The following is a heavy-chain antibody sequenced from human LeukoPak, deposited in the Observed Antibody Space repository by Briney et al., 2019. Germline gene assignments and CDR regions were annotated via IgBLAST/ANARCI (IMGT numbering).Heavy chain of an antibody. J-gene: IGHJ6*02. Sequence: GRSLRLSWAASGXTFSIYGMHWVRQAPGKGPEWVAVIWFDGSNKYYADSVKGRFTISRDNSKNTLYLQINSLRAEDTAVYYCARANYGSGSNYYYGLDVWGQGTTVTVSS. V-gene: IGHV3-33*08. CDR1: GXTFSIYG. D-gene: IGHD3-10*01. CDR2: IWFDGSNK. CDR3: ARANYGSGSNYYYGLDV.